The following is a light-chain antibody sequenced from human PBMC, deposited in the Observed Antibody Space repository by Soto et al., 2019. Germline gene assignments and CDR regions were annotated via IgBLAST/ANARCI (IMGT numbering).Light chain of an antibody. Sequence: DIQMPQSPSTLSASVGDRVTITCRASPSISSWLAWYQQKPGKAPKLLIYDASSLESGVPSRFSGSGSGTEFTLTISSLQPDDFATYYCQQYNSFSYTFGQGNKLEIK. CDR2: DAS. CDR1: PSISSW. V-gene: IGKV1-5*01. CDR3: QQYNSFSYT. J-gene: IGKJ2*01.